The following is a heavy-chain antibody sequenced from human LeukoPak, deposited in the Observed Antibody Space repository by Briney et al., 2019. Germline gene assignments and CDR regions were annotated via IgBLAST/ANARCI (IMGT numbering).Heavy chain of an antibody. J-gene: IGHJ2*01. CDR2: TGNKANSYTT. V-gene: IGHV3-72*01. D-gene: IGHD5-18*01. CDR1: GFTFSDHY. Sequence: GGSLRLSCTASGFTFSDHYMDWVRQAPGKGLEWVGRTGNKANSYTTEYAASVKGRFTISRDDSKNSLYLQMNSLKTEDTAVYYCARGPRRGQLWSWYFDLWGRGTLVTVSS. CDR3: ARGPRRGQLWSWYFDL.